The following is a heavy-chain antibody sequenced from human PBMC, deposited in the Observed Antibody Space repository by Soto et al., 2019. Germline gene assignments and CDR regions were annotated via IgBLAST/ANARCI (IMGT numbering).Heavy chain of an antibody. Sequence: QVPLVQSGAEVKKPGASVKVSCKASGYTFTSYDINWVRQATGQGLEWMGWMNPNSGNTGYAQKFQGRVTMTRNTSISTAYMELSSLRSEDTAVYYCARGMVVVTAASDAFDIWGQGTMVTVSS. J-gene: IGHJ3*02. CDR2: MNPNSGNT. CDR3: ARGMVVVTAASDAFDI. V-gene: IGHV1-8*01. CDR1: GYTFTSYD. D-gene: IGHD2-21*02.